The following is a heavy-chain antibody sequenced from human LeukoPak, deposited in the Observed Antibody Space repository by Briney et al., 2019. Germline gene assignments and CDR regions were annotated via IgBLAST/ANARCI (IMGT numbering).Heavy chain of an antibody. Sequence: SETLSLTRTVSGDSITGYHWGWIRQPPGKGLEWIGNIYYTGNTYYHASLKGRVTISVDTSKNQFSLKVISMTAAGTAVYYFTKSDGYCLIRICGRGTMVTVSS. CDR2: IYYTGNT. J-gene: IGHJ3*02. V-gene: IGHV4-39*07. CDR3: TKSDGYCLIRI. CDR1: GDSITGYH. D-gene: IGHD3-22*01.